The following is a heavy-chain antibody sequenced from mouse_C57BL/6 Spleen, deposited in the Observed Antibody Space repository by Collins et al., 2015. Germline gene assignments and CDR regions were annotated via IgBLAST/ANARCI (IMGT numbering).Heavy chain of an antibody. CDR1: GFTFSDFY. V-gene: IGHV5-16*01. Sequence: DVKLVESGEGLVKPGGSLKLSCTASGFTFSDFYMAWVRQVPEKGLEWVANINYDGSKTYYLDSLKSRFIISRDNGKNILYLEMNSLRSEDTATYYCAKGDCGNYFDYWGQGTTLTVSS. CDR3: AKGDCGNYFDY. CDR2: INYDGSKT. J-gene: IGHJ2*01. D-gene: IGHD2-1*01.